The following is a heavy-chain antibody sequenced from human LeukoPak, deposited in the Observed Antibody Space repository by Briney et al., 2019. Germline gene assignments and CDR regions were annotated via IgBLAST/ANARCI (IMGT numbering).Heavy chain of an antibody. CDR1: GFTFSTSA. Sequence: PGGSLRLSCAASGFTFSTSAMSWVRQAPGKGLEWVSAISGSGGTTHYADSVKGRFTISRDNSKNTLYLQMNSLRAEDTAVYYCAKAYSSGWSPFDYWGQGTLVTVSS. V-gene: IGHV3-23*01. CDR2: ISGSGGTT. CDR3: AKAYSSGWSPFDY. J-gene: IGHJ4*02. D-gene: IGHD6-19*01.